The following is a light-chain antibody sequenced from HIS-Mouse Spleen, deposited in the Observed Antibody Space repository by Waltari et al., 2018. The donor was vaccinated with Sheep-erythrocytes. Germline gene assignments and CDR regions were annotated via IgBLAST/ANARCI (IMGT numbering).Light chain of an antibody. J-gene: IGLJ2*01. V-gene: IGLV2-14*01. Sequence: QSALTQPASASGSPGQSITISCTGTSSDVGGYNYVSWYQQHPGKAPKLMMYEVSNRPSGVSNRFSGSKSGNTASLTISGLQTEDEADYYCSSYTSSSTPVVFGGGTKLTVL. CDR2: EVS. CDR3: SSYTSSSTPVV. CDR1: SSDVGGYNY.